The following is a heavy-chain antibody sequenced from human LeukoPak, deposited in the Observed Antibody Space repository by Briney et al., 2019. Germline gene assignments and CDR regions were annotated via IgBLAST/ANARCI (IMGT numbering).Heavy chain of an antibody. J-gene: IGHJ6*02. CDR3: AREGCSSTSCYRVPYYYYYYGMDA. CDR2: IKQDGSEK. CDR1: GFTFSSYW. Sequence: TGGSLRLSCAASGFTFSSYWMSWVRQAPGKGLEWVANIKQDGSEKYYVDSVKGRFTISRDNAKNSLYLQMNSLRAEDTAVYYCAREGCSSTSCYRVPYYYYYYGMDAWGQGTTVTVSS. D-gene: IGHD2-2*01. V-gene: IGHV3-7*01.